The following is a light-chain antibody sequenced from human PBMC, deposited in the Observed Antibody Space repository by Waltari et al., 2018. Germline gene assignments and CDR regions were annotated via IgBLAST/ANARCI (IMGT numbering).Light chain of an antibody. CDR2: KAS. V-gene: IGKV1-12*01. CDR3: LQYNSSPRT. Sequence: DSQMTQSPASLSASVGDKVTITCRASQSISSWVSLYQQKPGKAPKLLIYKASRLQSGVPSRFSGSGSGTDFTLTISSLQPEDFATYYCLQYNSSPRTFGHATKVEI. CDR1: QSISSW. J-gene: IGKJ1*01.